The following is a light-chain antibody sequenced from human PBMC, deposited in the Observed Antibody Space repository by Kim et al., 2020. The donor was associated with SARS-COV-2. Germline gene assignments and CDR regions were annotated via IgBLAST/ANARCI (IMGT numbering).Light chain of an antibody. CDR3: QSYDSSLTALV. J-gene: IGLJ2*01. V-gene: IGLV1-40*01. CDR2: DNT. CDR1: TSNIGGNY. Sequence: GKRVTISCTVRTSNIGGNYVNWYQLLPGTAPRLLIFDNTNRPSGVPGRFSGSKSGSSASLAITGLQSEDEGDYYCQSYDSSLTALVFGGGTQLTVL.